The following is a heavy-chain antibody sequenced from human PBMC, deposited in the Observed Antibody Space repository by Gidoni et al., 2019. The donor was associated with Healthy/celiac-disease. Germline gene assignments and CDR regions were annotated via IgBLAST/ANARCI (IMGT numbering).Heavy chain of an antibody. Sequence: QVTLKESGPALVKPTQTLTLTCTFSGFSLSTSGMRVSWIRQPPGKALEWLARIDWDDDKFYSTSLKTRLTISKDTSKNQVVLTMTNMDPVDTATYYCARILGGDYGNNWFDPWGQGTLVTVSS. D-gene: IGHD4-17*01. J-gene: IGHJ5*02. CDR1: GFSLSTSGMR. V-gene: IGHV2-70*04. CDR3: ARILGGDYGNNWFDP. CDR2: IDWDDDK.